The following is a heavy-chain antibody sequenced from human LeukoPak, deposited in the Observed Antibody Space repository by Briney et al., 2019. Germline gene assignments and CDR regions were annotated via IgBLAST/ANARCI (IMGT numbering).Heavy chain of an antibody. CDR1: GGSISSGSYY. CDR2: IYTSGST. D-gene: IGHD4-17*01. V-gene: IGHV4-61*02. CDR3: ARTDDYGVS. J-gene: IGHJ4*02. Sequence: SQTLSLTCTVSGGSISSGSYYWSWIRQPAGKGLEWIGRIYTSGSTNYNPSLKSRVTISVDTSKNQFSLKLSSVTAADPAVYYCARTDDYGVSWGQGTLVTVSS.